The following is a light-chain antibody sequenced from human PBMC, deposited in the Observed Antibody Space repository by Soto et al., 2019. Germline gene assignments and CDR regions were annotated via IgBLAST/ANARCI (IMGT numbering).Light chain of an antibody. CDR1: QSVRTSD. J-gene: IGKJ2*01. CDR2: GAF. Sequence: EVVLTQSPGTLSLSPGERATLSCRASQSVRTSDVTWYQHQPGQAPRLLIYGAFNRATDIPDRFSGSGSGTDFTITISRLEPEDFAVYYCQHCGNSRYTFGQGTRLEIK. CDR3: QHCGNSRYT. V-gene: IGKV3-20*01.